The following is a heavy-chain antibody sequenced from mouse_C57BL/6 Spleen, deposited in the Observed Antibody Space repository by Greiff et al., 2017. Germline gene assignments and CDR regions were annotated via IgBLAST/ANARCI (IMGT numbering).Heavy chain of an antibody. J-gene: IGHJ1*03. Sequence: QVQLQQPGAELVRPGSSVKLSCKASGYTFTSYWMDWVKQRPGQGLEWIGNIYPSDSETNYNQKFKDKATLTVDKSSSTAYMQLSSLTSEDAAVYYCAREYYGSSYEGYFGVWGTGTTVTVAS. V-gene: IGHV1-61*01. CDR3: AREYYGSSYEGYFGV. CDR2: IYPSDSET. CDR1: GYTFTSYW. D-gene: IGHD1-1*01.